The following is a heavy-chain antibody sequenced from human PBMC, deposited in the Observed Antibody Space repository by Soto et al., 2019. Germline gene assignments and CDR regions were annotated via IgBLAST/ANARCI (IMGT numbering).Heavy chain of an antibody. CDR2: LSPSYPYT. CDR3: ASGKSGSYDF. CDR1: GFDFSTFG. J-gene: IGHJ4*02. V-gene: IGHV3-21*03. Sequence: GGSLRLSCAASGFDFSTFGMNWVRQAPGKGLEWVSFLSPSYPYTSYADSVKGRFTISGDNAKNSVSLQMNSLRADDTGVYYCASGKSGSYDFWGQGTLVTVSS. D-gene: IGHD1-26*01.